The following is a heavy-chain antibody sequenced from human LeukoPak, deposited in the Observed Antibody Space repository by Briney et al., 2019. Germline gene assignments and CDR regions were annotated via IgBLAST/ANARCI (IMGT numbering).Heavy chain of an antibody. Sequence: GGSLRLSCAASGFSFSSYAMSWVRQAPGKGLEWVSAISGSGGSTYYADSVKGRFTISRDNSKNTLYLQMNSLRAEDTAVYYCARELDGTGLRAYYYYGMDVWGQGTTVTVSS. CDR3: ARELDGTGLRAYYYYGMDV. V-gene: IGHV3-23*01. D-gene: IGHD3-10*01. J-gene: IGHJ6*02. CDR1: GFSFSSYA. CDR2: ISGSGGST.